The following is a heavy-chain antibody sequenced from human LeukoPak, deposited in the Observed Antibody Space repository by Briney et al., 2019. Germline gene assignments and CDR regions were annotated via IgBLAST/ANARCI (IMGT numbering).Heavy chain of an antibody. CDR2: ISGSGGST. J-gene: IGHJ4*02. D-gene: IGHD3-3*01. Sequence: GGSLRLSCAASGFTFSSYAMSWVRQAPGKGLEWVSAISGSGGSTYYADSVKGRFTISRDNSKNTLYLQMNSLRAEDTAVYYCAKRRTPGVVTIFGVVLDYWGQGTLVTVSS. V-gene: IGHV3-23*01. CDR3: AKRRTPGVVTIFGVVLDY. CDR1: GFTFSSYA.